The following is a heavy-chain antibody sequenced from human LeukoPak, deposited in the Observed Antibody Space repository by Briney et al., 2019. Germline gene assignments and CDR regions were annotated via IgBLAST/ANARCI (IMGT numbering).Heavy chain of an antibody. V-gene: IGHV3-74*01. Sequence: GGSLRLSCAASGFTFSSYWMHWVRQAPGKGLVWVSRINSDGSSTSYADSVKGRFTISRDDPHNTLYLQMNSLRAEDTAVYFCARGGVDYYGSGTYYLMYYFDYWGQGALVTVSS. D-gene: IGHD3-10*01. J-gene: IGHJ4*02. CDR2: INSDGSST. CDR1: GFTFSSYW. CDR3: ARGGVDYYGSGTYYLMYYFDY.